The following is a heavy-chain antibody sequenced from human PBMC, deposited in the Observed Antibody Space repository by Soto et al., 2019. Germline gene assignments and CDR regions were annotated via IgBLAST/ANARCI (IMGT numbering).Heavy chain of an antibody. CDR1: GFTFSSYA. Sequence: GGSLRLSCAASGFTFSSYAMSWVRQAPGKGLEWVSAIGGSGDGTYYADSVKGRFTISRDNSKNTLYLQMNSVRAEDTAVYYCAKEGGFTVFGVATHFGYWGQGTLVTVSS. D-gene: IGHD3-3*01. CDR2: IGGSGDGT. V-gene: IGHV3-23*01. CDR3: AKEGGFTVFGVATHFGY. J-gene: IGHJ4*01.